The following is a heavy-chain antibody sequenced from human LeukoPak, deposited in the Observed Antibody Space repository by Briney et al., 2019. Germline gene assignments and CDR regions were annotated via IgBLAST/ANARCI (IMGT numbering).Heavy chain of an antibody. V-gene: IGHV3-53*01. Sequence: GGSLRLSCAPSGFTVSSNYMSWVRHAPGKGLEWVSVIYSGGSIYYAASVKGRFTISRDNSKNTLYLQMNSLRAEDTAVYYCARDGLRSIGYFDYWGQGTLVTLSS. CDR1: GFTVSSNY. D-gene: IGHD3-22*01. CDR3: ARDGLRSIGYFDY. J-gene: IGHJ4*02. CDR2: IYSGGSI.